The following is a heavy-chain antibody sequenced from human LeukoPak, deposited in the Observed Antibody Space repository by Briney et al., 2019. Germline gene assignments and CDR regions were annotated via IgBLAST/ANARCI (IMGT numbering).Heavy chain of an antibody. V-gene: IGHV3-21*01. CDR1: GFTFSSYS. CDR2: ISSSSSYI. J-gene: IGHJ4*02. CDR3: ARGPTYYYDSSGYPFDY. Sequence: GGSLRLSCAASGFTFSSYSMNWVRQAPGKGLEWVSSISSSSSYIYYADSVKGRFTLSKDNAKNSLYLQMNSLRAEDTAVYYCARGPTYYYDSSGYPFDYWGQGTLVTVSS. D-gene: IGHD3-22*01.